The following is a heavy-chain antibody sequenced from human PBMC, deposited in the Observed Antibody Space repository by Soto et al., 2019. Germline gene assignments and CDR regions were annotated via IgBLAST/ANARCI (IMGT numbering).Heavy chain of an antibody. Sequence: ASVKVSCKASGYTFTSYGISWVRQAPGQGLEWMGWISAYNGNTNYAQKLQGRVTTTTDTSTSTAYMELRSLTSEDTAMYYCARHLAAGDVWGQGTLVTVSS. CDR3: ARHLAAGDV. CDR2: ISAYNGNT. CDR1: GYTFTSYG. D-gene: IGHD2-8*02. V-gene: IGHV1-18*01. J-gene: IGHJ4*02.